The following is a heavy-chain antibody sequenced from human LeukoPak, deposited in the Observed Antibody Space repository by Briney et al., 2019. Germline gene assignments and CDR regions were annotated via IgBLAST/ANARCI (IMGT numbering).Heavy chain of an antibody. CDR1: GFTFSSYG. CDR2: ITYDGSDK. J-gene: IGHJ4*02. V-gene: IGHV3-30*18. Sequence: GRSLRLSCAASGFTFSSYGMHWVRQAPGKGLEWVAVITYDGSDKYYADSVKGRFTISRDTSENTLYLQMNSLRAEDTAVYYCAKEVVLWFGASFDYWGQGTLVTVSS. D-gene: IGHD3-10*01. CDR3: AKEVVLWFGASFDY.